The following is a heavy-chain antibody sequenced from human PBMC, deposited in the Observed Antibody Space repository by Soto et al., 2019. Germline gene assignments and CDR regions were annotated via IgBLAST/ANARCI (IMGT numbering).Heavy chain of an antibody. V-gene: IGHV3-33*01. Sequence: QVQLVESGGGVVQPGRSLRLSCAASGFTFSSYGMHWVRQAPGKGLEWVAVIWYDGSNKYYADSVKGRFTISRDNSKNTLYLQMNSLRAEDTAVYYCARDRGSSTSCRHCGMDVWGQGTTVTVSS. CDR3: ARDRGSSTSCRHCGMDV. CDR1: GFTFSSYG. J-gene: IGHJ6*02. D-gene: IGHD2-2*01. CDR2: IWYDGSNK.